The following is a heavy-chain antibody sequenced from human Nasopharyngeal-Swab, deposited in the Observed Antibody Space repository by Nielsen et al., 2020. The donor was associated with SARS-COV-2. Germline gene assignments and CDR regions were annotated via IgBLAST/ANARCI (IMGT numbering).Heavy chain of an antibody. D-gene: IGHD1-1*01. CDR3: AKGLLEFDY. J-gene: IGHJ4*02. CDR2: ISGSGGST. CDR1: GFTFSSYS. Sequence: GESLKISCAASGFTFSSYSMNWVRQAPGKGLEWVSAISGSGGSTYYADSVKGRFTISRDNSKNTLYLQMNSLRAEDTAVYYCAKGLLEFDYWGQGTLVTVSS. V-gene: IGHV3-23*01.